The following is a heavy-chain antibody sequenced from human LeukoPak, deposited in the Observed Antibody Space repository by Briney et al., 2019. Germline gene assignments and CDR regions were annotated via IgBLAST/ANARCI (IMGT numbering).Heavy chain of an antibody. CDR3: ASLSGWYYFDY. CDR2: IYSGGST. V-gene: IGHV3-53*01. CDR1: GGSFSGYY. D-gene: IGHD6-19*01. Sequence: ETLSLTCAVYGGSFSGYYMSWVRQAPGKGLEWVSVIYSGGSTYYADSVKGRFTISRDNSKNTLYLQMNSLRAEDTAVYYCASLSGWYYFDYWGQGTLVTVSS. J-gene: IGHJ4*02.